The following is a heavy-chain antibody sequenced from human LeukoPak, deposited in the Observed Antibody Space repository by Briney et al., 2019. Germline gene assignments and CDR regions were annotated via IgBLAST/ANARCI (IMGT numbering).Heavy chain of an antibody. CDR1: GFTVSGNY. CDR3: ARVIAVSGEYFDY. J-gene: IGHJ4*02. V-gene: IGHV3-66*01. Sequence: PGGSLRLPCAASGFTVSGNYMSWVRQAPGKGLEWVSVIYAYGSTYYADSVKGRFTISRDNSNNMLYLQMNSLRAEDTAVYFCARVIAVSGEYFDYWGQGTLVTVSS. D-gene: IGHD6-19*01. CDR2: IYAYGST.